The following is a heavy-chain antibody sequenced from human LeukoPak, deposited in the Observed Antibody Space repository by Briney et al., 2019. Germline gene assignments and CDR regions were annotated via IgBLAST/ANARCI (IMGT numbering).Heavy chain of an antibody. Sequence: GASVKVSCKASGGTFSSYAISWVRQAPGQGLEWMGGIIPIFGTANYAQKFQGRVTITADESTSTAYMELSSLRSEDTAVYYCAGDRENDFWSGYPDYYYMDVWGKGTTVTVSS. D-gene: IGHD3-3*01. CDR3: AGDRENDFWSGYPDYYYMDV. CDR2: IIPIFGTA. J-gene: IGHJ6*03. V-gene: IGHV1-69*13. CDR1: GGTFSSYA.